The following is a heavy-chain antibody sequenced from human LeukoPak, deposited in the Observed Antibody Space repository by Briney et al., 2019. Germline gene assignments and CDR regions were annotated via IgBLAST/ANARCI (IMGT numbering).Heavy chain of an antibody. J-gene: IGHJ4*02. CDR1: GYTLTELS. CDR3: ATAYGSGSYYKPLVDY. Sequence: ASVKVSCKVSGYTLTELSMHWVRQAPGKGLEWMGGFDPEDGETIYAQKFQGRVTMTEDTSTDTAYMELSSLRSEDTAVYYCATAYGSGSYYKPLVDYWGQGTLVTVSP. V-gene: IGHV1-24*01. CDR2: FDPEDGET. D-gene: IGHD3-10*01.